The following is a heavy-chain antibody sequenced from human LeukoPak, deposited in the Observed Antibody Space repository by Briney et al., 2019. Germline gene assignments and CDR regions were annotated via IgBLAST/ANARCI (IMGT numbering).Heavy chain of an antibody. CDR3: SAGLNFEY. CDR1: GVTFTSFW. D-gene: IGHD3/OR15-3a*01. J-gene: IGHJ4*02. CDR2: IKAEGSEN. Sequence: GSLRLSCAPSGVTFTSFWMRWVRQAPEEGLEWGSNIKAEGSENHYMGSVTGPVSISRDTTKNSLCLRMNSRRDDEMAMYYCSAGLNFEYWGQGNLVTVSS. V-gene: IGHV3-7*01.